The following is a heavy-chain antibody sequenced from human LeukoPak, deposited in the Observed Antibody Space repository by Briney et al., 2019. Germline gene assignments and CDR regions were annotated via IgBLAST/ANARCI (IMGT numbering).Heavy chain of an antibody. D-gene: IGHD3-10*01. V-gene: IGHV1-2*02. CDR2: INPNSGGT. CDR3: ARTAMVRGPPGAFDI. Sequence: ASVKVSCKASRYTFTVYYIHWVRQAPGQGLEWMGWINPNSGGTNYSQKFQGRVTMTSDTSISTAYMELGRLRSDDTAVYYCARTAMVRGPPGAFDIWGQGTMVNVSS. CDR1: RYTFTVYY. J-gene: IGHJ3*02.